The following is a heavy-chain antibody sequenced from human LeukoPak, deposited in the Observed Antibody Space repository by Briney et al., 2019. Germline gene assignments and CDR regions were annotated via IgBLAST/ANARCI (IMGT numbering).Heavy chain of an antibody. CDR2: INPNTGDT. V-gene: IGHV1-2*06. J-gene: IGHJ4*02. CDR3: ARDYCSSTSCLFDY. CDR1: GYTFTGYH. Sequence: AASVTVSCKASGYTFTGYHMHWVRQAPGQGLEWMGRINPNTGDTNYAQNFQGRVTMTRDTSISTAYMELSRLRSDDTAVYYCARDYCSSTSCLFDYWGQGTLVTVSS. D-gene: IGHD2-2*01.